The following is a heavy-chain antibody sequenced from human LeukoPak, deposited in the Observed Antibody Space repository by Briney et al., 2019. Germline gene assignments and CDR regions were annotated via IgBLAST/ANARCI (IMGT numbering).Heavy chain of an antibody. J-gene: IGHJ4*02. V-gene: IGHV4-4*02. CDR2: IYHSGST. CDR3: ARLSGPWGPGIDY. D-gene: IGHD3-10*01. Sequence: PSKTLSLTAAAPVGPITGVTGWIWSGSPPGRGLEGFGEIYHSGSTYYNPSLKSRVTISVDTSKNQFSLKLSSVTAADTAVYYCARLSGPWGPGIDYWGQGTLVTVSS. CDR1: VGPITGVTG.